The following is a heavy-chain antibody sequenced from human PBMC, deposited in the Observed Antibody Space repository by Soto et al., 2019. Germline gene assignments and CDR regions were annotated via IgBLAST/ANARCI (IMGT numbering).Heavy chain of an antibody. CDR2: ISGSGGST. CDR3: AKCLDFWSAPRLCGMDV. D-gene: IGHD3-3*01. J-gene: IGHJ6*02. CDR1: GFTFSSYA. V-gene: IGHV3-23*01. Sequence: GSLRLSCAASGFTFSSYAMSWVRQAPGKGLEWVSAISGSGGSTYCADSVKGRFTISRDNSKNTLYLQMNSLRAEDTAVYYCAKCLDFWSAPRLCGMDVWGQGTTVTVSS.